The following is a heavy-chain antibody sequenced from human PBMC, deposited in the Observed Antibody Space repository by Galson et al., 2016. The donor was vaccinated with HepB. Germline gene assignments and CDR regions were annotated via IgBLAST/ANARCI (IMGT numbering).Heavy chain of an antibody. V-gene: IGHV1-46*01. J-gene: IGHJ4*02. CDR3: ARDIGDCNSLSCSRQCLDH. Sequence: SVKVSCKASGYTFTSYYMHWVRQAPGQGLEWMGIINPSNGNINYAQMFQGRVTMTTDTSTNTMYMELSSLTSDDTALYYCARDIGDCNSLSCSRQCLDHWGQGTLVTVSS. D-gene: IGHD2-2*01. CDR1: GYTFTSYY. CDR2: INPSNGNI.